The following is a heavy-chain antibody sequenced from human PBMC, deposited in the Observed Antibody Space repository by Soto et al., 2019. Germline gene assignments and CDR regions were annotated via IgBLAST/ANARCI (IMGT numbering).Heavy chain of an antibody. CDR1: GFTFSSYS. D-gene: IGHD3-22*01. J-gene: IGHJ4*02. CDR2: ISSSSSTI. V-gene: IGHV3-48*01. Sequence: LRLSCAASGFTFSSYSMNWVRQAPGKGLEWVSYISSSSSTIYYADSVKGRFTISRDNSKNTLYLQMNSLRAEDTAVYYCARGALEAYYDSSGYYYWGQGTLVTVSS. CDR3: ARGALEAYYDSSGYYY.